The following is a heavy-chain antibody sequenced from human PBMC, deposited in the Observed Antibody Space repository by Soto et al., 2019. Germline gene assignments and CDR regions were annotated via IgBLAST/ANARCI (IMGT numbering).Heavy chain of an antibody. V-gene: IGHV1-69*12. CDR2: IIPMFGTA. CDR1: GGTFSTYA. J-gene: IGHJ6*02. CDR3: ARDEMVVATGSRTWHYYYGMDV. Sequence: QVQLVQSGAEVKKPGSSVKVSCKSSGGTFSTYAISWVRQAHGQGLEWMGGIIPMFGTANYAQKVQGRVTINADESTTTAYMELICLRSEDTAVYYCARDEMVVATGSRTWHYYYGMDVWGQGTTVTVSS. D-gene: IGHD2-15*01.